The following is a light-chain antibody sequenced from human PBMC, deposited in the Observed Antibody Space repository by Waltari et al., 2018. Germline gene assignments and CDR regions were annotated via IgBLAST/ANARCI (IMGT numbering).Light chain of an antibody. CDR2: RAS. CDR1: QSVTNN. V-gene: IGKV3-15*01. Sequence: EIVMTQSPATLSLSPGERATLSCRASQSVTNNLAWYQQKPGQAPRLLIYRASTRATSIPARISGSGSGTAFTLTISSLQSEDFAFYYCQPYNNWPLTFGGGTKVEIK. J-gene: IGKJ4*01. CDR3: QPYNNWPLT.